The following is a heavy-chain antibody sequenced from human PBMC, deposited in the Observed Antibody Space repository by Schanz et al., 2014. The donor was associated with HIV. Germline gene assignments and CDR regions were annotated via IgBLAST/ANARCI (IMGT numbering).Heavy chain of an antibody. CDR3: ARGGIWEWDQPDFDS. D-gene: IGHD2-15*01. Sequence: QVQLVESGGGVVQPGRSLRVSCAASGFTFSSYGMHWARQTPGKGLEWVAVIWYDGTNKYYADSVKGRFTISRDNSKNTLYLQMNSLRAEDTAVYYCARGGIWEWDQPDFDSWGQGTLVTVS. CDR1: GFTFSSYG. V-gene: IGHV3-30*19. J-gene: IGHJ4*02. CDR2: IWYDGTNK.